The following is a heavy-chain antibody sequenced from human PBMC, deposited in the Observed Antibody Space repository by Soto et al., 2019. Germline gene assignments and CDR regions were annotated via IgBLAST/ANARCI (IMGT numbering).Heavy chain of an antibody. D-gene: IGHD3-22*01. CDR1: GYTFTSYG. V-gene: IGHV1-18*01. CDR3: ARDTPYSSGYYLRIRDPFDY. Sequence: GASVKVSCQASGYTFTSYGISWGRPAPGKRLEWMGWISAYNGNTNYAQKLQGRVTMTTDTSTSTAYMELRSLRSDDTAVYYCARDTPYSSGYYLRIRDPFDYWGQGTLVTVSS. CDR2: ISAYNGNT. J-gene: IGHJ4*02.